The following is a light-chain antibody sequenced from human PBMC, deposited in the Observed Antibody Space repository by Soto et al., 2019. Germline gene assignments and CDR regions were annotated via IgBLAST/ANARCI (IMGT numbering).Light chain of an antibody. CDR2: GAS. J-gene: IGKJ2*01. V-gene: IGKV3-20*01. CDR3: QQYGNSPPYT. Sequence: EIVLTQSPGTLSLSPGERATLSCRASQSIDSSSLAWYQQKPGQAPRLLIYGASRRATGIPGRFSGSGSGTDFTLTISRLEPEDFAVYYCQQYGNSPPYTFGQGTKLEIK. CDR1: QSIDSSS.